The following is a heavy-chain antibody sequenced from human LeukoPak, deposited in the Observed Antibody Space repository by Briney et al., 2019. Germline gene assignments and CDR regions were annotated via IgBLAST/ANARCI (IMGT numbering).Heavy chain of an antibody. CDR3: ARIYGDYSFDY. CDR1: GFTFRAYS. Sequence: PGGSLRLSCAASGFTFRAYSMSLVRQAPGRGLEWVANIKQDGSETYSVDSVRGRFTISRDNAKNLLFLQMNSLRAGDTAVYYCARIYGDYSFDYWGQGTLVTVSS. V-gene: IGHV3-7*01. D-gene: IGHD4-17*01. J-gene: IGHJ4*02. CDR2: IKQDGSET.